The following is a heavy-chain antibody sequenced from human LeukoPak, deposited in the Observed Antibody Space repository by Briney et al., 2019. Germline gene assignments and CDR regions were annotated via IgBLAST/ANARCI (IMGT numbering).Heavy chain of an antibody. CDR2: INHSGST. J-gene: IGHJ5*02. D-gene: IGHD5-24*01. CDR3: ARGPAGIHGLHRGWFDP. V-gene: IGHV4-34*01. Sequence: SETLSLTCAVYGGSFSGYYWSWIRQPPGKGLEWIGEINHSGSTSYNPSLKSRVTISVDTSKNQFSLKLSSVTAADTAVYYCARGPAGIHGLHRGWFDPWGQGTLVTVSS. CDR1: GGSFSGYY.